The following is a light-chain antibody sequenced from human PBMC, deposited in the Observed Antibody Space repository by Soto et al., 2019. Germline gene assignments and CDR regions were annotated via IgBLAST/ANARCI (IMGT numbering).Light chain of an antibody. V-gene: IGKV1-5*03. CDR3: QQYRAYWT. J-gene: IGKJ1*01. CDR1: QSVSAW. CDR2: TAS. Sequence: DIQMAQSPSTLAASVGDRVTITCRASQSVSAWLAWYQQKPGKAPKLLIHTASTLEGGVPSRVSGSGSGTEFTLTISSLQPEDFATYYCQQYRAYWTFGQGTKVEI.